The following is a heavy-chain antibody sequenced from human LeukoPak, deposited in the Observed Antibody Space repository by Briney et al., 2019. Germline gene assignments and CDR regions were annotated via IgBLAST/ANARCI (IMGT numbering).Heavy chain of an antibody. J-gene: IGHJ6*03. Sequence: ASVKVSCKASGYIFPSYGINWVRQAPGQGLEWMGWISAYKGYTIYAQKFQGRVTMTTDTSTSTAYMELRSLRSDDTAVYYCARDRSTSYMDVWGKGTTVTVSS. V-gene: IGHV1-18*01. CDR2: ISAYKGYT. D-gene: IGHD2-2*01. CDR1: GYIFPSYG. CDR3: ARDRSTSYMDV.